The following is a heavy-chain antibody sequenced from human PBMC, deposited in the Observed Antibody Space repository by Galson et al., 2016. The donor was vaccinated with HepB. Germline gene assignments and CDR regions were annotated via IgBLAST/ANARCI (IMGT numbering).Heavy chain of an antibody. CDR2: IYYTGTS. V-gene: IGHV4-39*01. D-gene: IGHD3-16*02. Sequence: ETLSLTCTVSRGSIRSSSYCWGWIRQTPGKGLEWIGSIYYTGTSDYNPSLKSRLSISVDTSKNQFSLKLSSVTAADTAVYYCARQEYDYVWGNSRKMLYFDYWGPGALVTVSS. J-gene: IGHJ4*02. CDR1: RGSIRSSSYC. CDR3: ARQEYDYVWGNSRKMLYFDY.